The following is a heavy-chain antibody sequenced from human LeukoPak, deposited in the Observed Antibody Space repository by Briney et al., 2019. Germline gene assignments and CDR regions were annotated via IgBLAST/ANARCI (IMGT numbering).Heavy chain of an antibody. J-gene: IGHJ3*01. Sequence: PGGSLRLSCSASGFTFSSYPMHWVRQAPGKGLECVSAITYNGGSTYYADSVKGRFTISRDNSKNTLYLQMSSLRAEDTAVYYCVKAVNYDSSAYYYVGWGQGTMVTVSS. D-gene: IGHD3-22*01. CDR3: VKAVNYDSSAYYYVG. CDR1: GFTFSSYP. V-gene: IGHV3-64D*09. CDR2: ITYNGGST.